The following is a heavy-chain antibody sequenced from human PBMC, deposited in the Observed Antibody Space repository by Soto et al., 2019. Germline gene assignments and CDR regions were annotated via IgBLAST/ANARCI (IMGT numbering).Heavy chain of an antibody. CDR1: GFTVSGKKY. CDR3: ATWLLREHAFDI. Sequence: DVQVVESGGGLIQPGGSLRLSCAASGFTVSGKKYITCVRQAPGQGLEWVSALYIADGTFYADSVRGRFTVTIDSSKNTVYLQMNNLSPEDTAVYFCATWLLREHAFDIWGLGTMVTVSS. CDR2: LYIADGT. D-gene: IGHD2-15*01. J-gene: IGHJ3*02. V-gene: IGHV3-53*01.